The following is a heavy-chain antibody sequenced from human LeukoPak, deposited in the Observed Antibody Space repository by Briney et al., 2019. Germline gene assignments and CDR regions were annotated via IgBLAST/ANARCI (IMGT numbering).Heavy chain of an antibody. V-gene: IGHV3-33*01. CDR1: GFTFSSYG. Sequence: GGSLRLSCAASGFTFSSYGMHWVRQAPGKGLEWVAVIWYDGSNKYYADSVKGRFTISRDNSKNTLYLQMNSLRAEDTAVYYCARDRGQWLVLDAFDICGQRTMVTVSS. CDR3: ARDRGQWLVLDAFDI. CDR2: IWYDGSNK. D-gene: IGHD6-19*01. J-gene: IGHJ3*02.